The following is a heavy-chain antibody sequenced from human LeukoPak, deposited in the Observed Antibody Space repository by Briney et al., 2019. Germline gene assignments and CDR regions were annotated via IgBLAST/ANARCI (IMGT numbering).Heavy chain of an antibody. V-gene: IGHV3-23*01. CDR3: AKGGYCSGGSRSPLNWFDP. Sequence: GGSLRLSCAASGFTFSSYAMNWVRQAPGKGLEWVSAISGSGGSTYYADSVKGRFTISRDNSKNTLYLQMNSLRAEDTAVYYCAKGGYCSGGSRSPLNWFDPWGQGTLVTVSS. D-gene: IGHD2-15*01. J-gene: IGHJ5*02. CDR2: ISGSGGST. CDR1: GFTFSSYA.